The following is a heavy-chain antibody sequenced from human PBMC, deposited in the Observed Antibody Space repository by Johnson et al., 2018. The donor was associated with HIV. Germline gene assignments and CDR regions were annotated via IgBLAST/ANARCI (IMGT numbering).Heavy chain of an antibody. J-gene: IGHJ3*02. CDR2: ISYDGSNK. CDR3: AKHPI. Sequence: QVQLVESGGGVVQPGRSLRLSCAASGFTFSSYAMHWVRQAPGKGLEWVAVISYDGSNKYYADSVKGRFTISRDNSKNTVYLQMNSLSAEDTAVYYCAKHPIWGQGTMLTVSS. CDR1: GFTFSSYA. V-gene: IGHV3-30-3*02.